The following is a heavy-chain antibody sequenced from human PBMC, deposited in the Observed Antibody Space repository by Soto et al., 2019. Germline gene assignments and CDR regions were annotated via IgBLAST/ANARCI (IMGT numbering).Heavy chain of an antibody. Sequence: SETLSLTCTVSGGSISSSGYYWGWIRQPPGKGLEWIGTIYYSGSTYYNPSLKSRVTISVDTSKNQFSLKLSSVTAADTAVYYCARAPRGNYGYPSYFDYWGQGTLVTVSS. V-gene: IGHV4-39*07. D-gene: IGHD3-10*01. CDR2: IYYSGST. J-gene: IGHJ4*02. CDR1: GGSISSSGYY. CDR3: ARAPRGNYGYPSYFDY.